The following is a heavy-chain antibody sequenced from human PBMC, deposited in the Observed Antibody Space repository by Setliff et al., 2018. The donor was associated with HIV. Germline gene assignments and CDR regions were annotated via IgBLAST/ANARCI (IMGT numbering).Heavy chain of an antibody. Sequence: TLSLTCIVSGGSFSSYFWSWIRQSPGKGLEWIGNIYDTGKINYNPSLKGRVTMSIDMSEDQFSLNLRSVTAADTATYYCARVLFGQSGSYKNYYFDYWGQGTLVTVSS. CDR3: ARVLFGQSGSYKNYYFDY. CDR1: GGSFSSYF. D-gene: IGHD3-10*01. CDR2: IYDTGKI. J-gene: IGHJ4*02. V-gene: IGHV4-59*01.